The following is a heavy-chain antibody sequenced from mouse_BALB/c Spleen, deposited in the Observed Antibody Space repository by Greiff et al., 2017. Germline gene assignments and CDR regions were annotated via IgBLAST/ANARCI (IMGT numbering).Heavy chain of an antibody. D-gene: IGHD1-2*01. CDR2: INPSTGYT. Sequence: VKLQESGAELAKPGASVKMSCKASGYTFTSYWMHWVKQRPGQGLEWIGYINPSTGYTEYNQKFKDKATLTADKSSSTAYMQLSSLTSEDSAVYYCARLAHYGSFDVWGAGTTVTVSS. CDR1: GYTFTSYW. V-gene: IGHV1-7*01. CDR3: ARLAHYGSFDV. J-gene: IGHJ1*01.